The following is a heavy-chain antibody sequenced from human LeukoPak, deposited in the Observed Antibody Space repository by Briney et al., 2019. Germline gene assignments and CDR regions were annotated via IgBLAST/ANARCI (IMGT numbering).Heavy chain of an antibody. CDR2: IYYSGST. J-gene: IGHJ5*02. V-gene: IGHV4-31*03. D-gene: IGHD6-6*01. CDR1: GGSIISGGYY. CDR3: ARSIAARPGSHNWFDP. Sequence: SQTLSLTCTVSGGSIISGGYYWSWIRHHPGKGLEWIGYIYYSGSTYYNPSLKSRVTISVDTSKNQFSLKLSSVTAADTAVYYCARSIAARPGSHNWFDPWGQGTLVTVSS.